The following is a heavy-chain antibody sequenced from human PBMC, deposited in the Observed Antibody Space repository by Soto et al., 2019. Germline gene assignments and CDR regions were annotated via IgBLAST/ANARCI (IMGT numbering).Heavy chain of an antibody. V-gene: IGHV4-31*03. J-gene: IGHJ4*02. CDR1: GGSISSNSHY. Sequence: QVQLQESGPGLVKPSQTLSLSCTVSGGSISSNSHYWSWIRQHPGKGLEWIAYIYYSGSTYYNPSLKSRVSMSVDTSKNQFFLNLTSVTAADTAVYYCARDSSILSSEGAIDYWGQGILVTVSS. CDR3: ARDSSILSSEGAIDY. D-gene: IGHD2-15*01. CDR2: IYYSGST.